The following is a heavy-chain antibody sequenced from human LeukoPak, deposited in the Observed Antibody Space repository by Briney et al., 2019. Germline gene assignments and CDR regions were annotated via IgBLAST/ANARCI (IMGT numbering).Heavy chain of an antibody. Sequence: GGSLRLSCAASGFTFSSYSMNWVRQAPGKGLEWVSSISSSTSYIYYADSVKGRFTISRDNAKNSLYLQMNSLRAEDTAVYYCARQGPFSSSTIFDYWGQGTLVTVSS. CDR2: ISSSTSYI. J-gene: IGHJ4*02. CDR1: GFTFSSYS. D-gene: IGHD6-6*01. CDR3: ARQGPFSSSTIFDY. V-gene: IGHV3-21*01.